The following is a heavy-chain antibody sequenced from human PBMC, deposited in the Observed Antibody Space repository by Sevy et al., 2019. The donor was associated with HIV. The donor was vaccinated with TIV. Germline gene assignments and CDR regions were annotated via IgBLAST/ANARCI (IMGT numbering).Heavy chain of an antibody. V-gene: IGHV4-59*01. CDR3: ARGAVLWFGDLNRGAFDI. J-gene: IGHJ3*02. CDR2: IYYSGST. D-gene: IGHD3-10*01. Sequence: SETLSLTCTVSGGSISSYYWSWIRQPPGKGLKWIGYIYYSGSTNYNPSLKSRVTISVDTSKNQFSLKLSSVTAADTAVYYCARGAVLWFGDLNRGAFDIWGQRTMVTVSS. CDR1: GGSISSYY.